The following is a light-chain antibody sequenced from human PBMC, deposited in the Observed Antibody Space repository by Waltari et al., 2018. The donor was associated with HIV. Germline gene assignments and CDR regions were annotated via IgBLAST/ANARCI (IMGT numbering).Light chain of an antibody. CDR2: SAS. CDR1: KTFGDY. CDR3: QQSYGTPPWT. J-gene: IGKJ1*01. Sequence: IQMTQSPTTLAASVGARVTITCRSSKTFGDYLNWYQQIPGRPPRILIHSASTLQSGVPSRCTGSGSGTDFTLTSSGPQREDFATKFWQQSYGTPPWTFGQGTRVEV. V-gene: IGKV1-39*01.